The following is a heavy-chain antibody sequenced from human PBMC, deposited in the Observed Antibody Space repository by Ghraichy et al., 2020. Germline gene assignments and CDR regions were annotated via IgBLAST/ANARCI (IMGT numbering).Heavy chain of an antibody. CDR3: ARETDTTGWYSADY. J-gene: IGHJ4*02. CDR2: IRGNGVKT. V-gene: IGHV3-23*01. D-gene: IGHD6-19*01. Sequence: RGSLRLSCAAAGFTFSNSAMSWLRQAPGKGLEWVSAIRGNGVKTYYAASVKGRFTVSRDNSKNSVFLQMNSLRAEDTAVYYCARETDTTGWYSADYWGQGTLVTVSS. CDR1: GFTFSNSA.